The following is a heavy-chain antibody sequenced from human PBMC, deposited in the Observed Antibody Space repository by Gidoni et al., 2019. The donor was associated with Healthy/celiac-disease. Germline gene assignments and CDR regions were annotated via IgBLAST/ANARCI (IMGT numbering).Heavy chain of an antibody. CDR2: HIPLIGTA. Sequence: QVQLVQSGAKVRKPGSSVTVSCKASGGTCSSYASSWVRQAPGQGLEWMGGHIPLIGTANYAQKFQGRVTITADESTSTAYMALSSLRSEDTSVYYCARVSSSWGDAFDIGGQGTIVTVSS. CDR3: ARVSSSWGDAFDI. D-gene: IGHD6-13*01. J-gene: IGHJ3*02. V-gene: IGHV1-69*01. CDR1: GGTCSSYA.